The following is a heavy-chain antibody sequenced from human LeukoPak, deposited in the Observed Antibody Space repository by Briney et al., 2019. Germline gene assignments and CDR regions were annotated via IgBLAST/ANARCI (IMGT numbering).Heavy chain of an antibody. D-gene: IGHD3-3*01. CDR1: GYTFTSYD. Sequence: ASVKVSCKASGYTFTSYDINWVRQAPGQGLEWMGWMNPNSGNTGYAQKFQGRVTMTRNTSISTAYMELSSLRSEDTAVYYCARVYYNLWSGYFLVDPWGQGTLVTVSS. V-gene: IGHV1-8*01. J-gene: IGHJ5*02. CDR3: ARVYYNLWSGYFLVDP. CDR2: MNPNSGNT.